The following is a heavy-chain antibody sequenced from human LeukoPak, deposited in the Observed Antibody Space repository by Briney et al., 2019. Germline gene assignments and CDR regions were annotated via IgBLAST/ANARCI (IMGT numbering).Heavy chain of an antibody. D-gene: IGHD3-10*01. J-gene: IGHJ6*02. CDR3: ARDATDKITMVRGVIDYYYGMDV. Sequence: SRKASGFTFSSYAMHWVRQAPGKGLEWVAVISYDGSNKYYADSVKGRFTISRDNSKNTLYLQMNSLRAEDTAVYYCARDATDKITMVRGVIDYYYGMDVWGQGTTVTVSS. CDR1: GFTFSSYA. CDR2: ISYDGSNK. V-gene: IGHV3-30-3*01.